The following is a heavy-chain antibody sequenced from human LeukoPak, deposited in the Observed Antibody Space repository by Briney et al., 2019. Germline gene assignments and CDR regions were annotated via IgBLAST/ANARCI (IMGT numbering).Heavy chain of an antibody. CDR2: IYTSGST. CDR3: ARDILTRGSYTAARQF. CDR1: GGSISSGSYY. J-gene: IGHJ4*02. D-gene: IGHD1-26*01. V-gene: IGHV4-61*02. Sequence: PSETLSLTCTVSGGSISSGSYYWSWIRQPAGKGLEWIGRIYTSGSTNYNPSLKSRVTISVDTSKNQFSLKLSSVTAADTAVYYCARDILTRGSYTAARQFWGQGTLVTVSS.